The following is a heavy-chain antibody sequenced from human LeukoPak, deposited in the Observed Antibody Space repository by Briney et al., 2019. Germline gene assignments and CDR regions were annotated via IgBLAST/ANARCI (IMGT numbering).Heavy chain of an antibody. CDR3: AKSMFGQDFDY. Sequence: GGSLRLSCAASGFTFSSYAMHWVRQAPGKGLEWVAVISYDGSNKYYADSVKGRFTISRDNSKNTLYLQMNSLRAEDTAVYYCAKSMFGQDFDYWGQGTLVTVSS. CDR2: ISYDGSNK. J-gene: IGHJ4*02. V-gene: IGHV3-30-3*02. D-gene: IGHD3-10*02. CDR1: GFTFSSYA.